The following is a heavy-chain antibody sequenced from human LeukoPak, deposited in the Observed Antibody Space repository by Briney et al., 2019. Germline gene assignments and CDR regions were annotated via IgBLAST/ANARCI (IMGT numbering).Heavy chain of an antibody. J-gene: IGHJ4*02. CDR1: GGSFSGYY. Sequence: SETLSLTCAVYGGSFSGYYWSWIRQPPGKGLEWIGEINHSGSTNYNPSLKSRVTISVDTSKNQFSLKLSSVTAADTAVYYCARSYSSGAPYYFDYWGQGTLVTVSS. CDR3: ARSYSSGAPYYFDY. CDR2: INHSGST. V-gene: IGHV4-34*01. D-gene: IGHD6-19*01.